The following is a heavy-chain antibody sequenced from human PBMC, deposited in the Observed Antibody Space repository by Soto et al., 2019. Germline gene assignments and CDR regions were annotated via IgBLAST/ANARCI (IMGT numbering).Heavy chain of an antibody. V-gene: IGHV1-3*01. CDR2: INAGNGVT. CDR1: GITFSSYA. J-gene: IGHJ5*02. CDR3: ARAISGYVT. Sequence: QVQLVQSGAEVKKPGASVKVSCKASGITFSSYAMHWVRQAPGQRLEWMGWINAGNGVTRYSQIFQGRVTLTRDTSASTVYLDLSSLRSEDTAIYYCARAISGYVTWGQGTLVTVSS. D-gene: IGHD5-12*01.